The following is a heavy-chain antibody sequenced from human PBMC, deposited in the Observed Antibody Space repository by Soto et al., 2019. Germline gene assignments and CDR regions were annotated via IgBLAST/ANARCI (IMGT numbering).Heavy chain of an antibody. CDR2: IYLDDDK. D-gene: IGHD3-16*02. Sequence: QITLKESGPTLVKPTQTLTLTCTFFGFSLSTSGVGVGWISQPPGKDLEWLALIYLDDDKRYIPSLKSRLTITTNTSKNQVVLTLTNMDPVDTATYYCAHSRAGLGGVIAPYFDYWGQGTLVTVSS. CDR3: AHSRAGLGGVIAPYFDY. J-gene: IGHJ4*02. CDR1: GFSLSTSGVG. V-gene: IGHV2-5*02.